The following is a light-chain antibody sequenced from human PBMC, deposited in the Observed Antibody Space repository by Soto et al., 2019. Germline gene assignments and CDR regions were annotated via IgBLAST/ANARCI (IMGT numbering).Light chain of an antibody. CDR1: SSDVGGYNH. CDR3: SSYTRSTIYV. Sequence: QSALTQPASVSGSAGQSITISCTGTSSDVGGYNHVSWYQHYPGKAPKLIIYDVTNRPSGVSNRFSGSKSGNTASLTISGLQAEDEADYFCSSYTRSTIYVFGTGTKVTVL. V-gene: IGLV2-14*03. CDR2: DVT. J-gene: IGLJ1*01.